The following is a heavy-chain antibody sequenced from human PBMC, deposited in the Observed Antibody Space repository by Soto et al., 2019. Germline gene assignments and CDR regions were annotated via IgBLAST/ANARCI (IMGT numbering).Heavy chain of an antibody. CDR3: ASGTCSTSCYYGMAV. CDR1: GYTFTSYG. J-gene: IGHJ6*02. CDR2: ISAYNGNT. Sequence: QVRLVQSGAEVKKPGASVKVSCKASGYTFTSYGITWVRQAPGQGLEWMGWISAYNGNTNYAHKLQSRVTMTTGTSTSTAHMELRSLRSDDTAVYYCASGTCSTSCYYGMAVWGQGTTVTVSS. D-gene: IGHD2-2*01. V-gene: IGHV1-18*04.